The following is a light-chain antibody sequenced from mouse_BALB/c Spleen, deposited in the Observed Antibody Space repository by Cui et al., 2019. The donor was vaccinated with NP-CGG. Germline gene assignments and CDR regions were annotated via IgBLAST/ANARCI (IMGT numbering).Light chain of an antibody. CDR2: GTN. V-gene: IGLV1*01. Sequence: QAVVTHESPLTTSLGETVTLTCRSSTGTVTTSNYANWVQEKPDHLFTGLIGGTNNRAPGVPARFSGSLIGDKAALTITGAQTEDEAIYFCALWYSNHWVFGGGTKLTVL. CDR3: ALWYSNHWV. CDR1: TGTVTTSNY. J-gene: IGLJ1*01.